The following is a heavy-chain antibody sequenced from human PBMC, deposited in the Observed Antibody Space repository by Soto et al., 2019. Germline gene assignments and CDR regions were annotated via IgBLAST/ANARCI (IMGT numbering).Heavy chain of an antibody. D-gene: IGHD1-1*01. J-gene: IGHJ4*02. Sequence: EVQLVQSGAEVKKPGESLKISCKASGYNFTTYWIGWVRQMPGKGLELMGVIYPADSDTRYRPPFQGQVTFSADKSLTTAYLQWNSLKASDTAKYYCGRRRAWNDAFDFWGQGTLVTVSS. CDR1: GYNFTTYW. CDR3: GRRRAWNDAFDF. CDR2: IYPADSDT. V-gene: IGHV5-51*03.